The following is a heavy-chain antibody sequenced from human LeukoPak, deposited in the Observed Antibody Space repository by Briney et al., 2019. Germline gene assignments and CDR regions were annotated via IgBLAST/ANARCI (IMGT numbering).Heavy chain of an antibody. CDR1: GGSISSYY. D-gene: IGHD6-19*01. CDR3: ARDLSLGGWYALIDY. J-gene: IGHJ4*02. CDR2: IYYSGST. V-gene: IGHV4-59*01. Sequence: SETLSLTCTVSGGSISSYYWSWIRQPPGKGLEWIGYIYYSGSTNYNPSLKSRVTISVDTSKNQFSLKLSSVTAADTAVYYCARDLSLGGWYALIDYWGQGTLVTVSS.